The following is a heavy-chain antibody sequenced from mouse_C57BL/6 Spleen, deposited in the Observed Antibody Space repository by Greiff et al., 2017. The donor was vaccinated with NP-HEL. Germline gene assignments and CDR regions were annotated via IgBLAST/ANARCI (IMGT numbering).Heavy chain of an antibody. Sequence: QVQLKQSGPGLVQPSQSLSITCTVSGFSLTSYGVHWVRQSPGKGLEWLGVIWRGGSTDYNAAFMSRLSITKDNSKSQVFFKMNSLQADDTAIYYCAKYGYDVGYYYAMDYWGQGTSVTVSS. CDR1: GFSLTSYG. CDR2: IWRGGST. J-gene: IGHJ4*01. V-gene: IGHV2-5*01. D-gene: IGHD2-2*01. CDR3: AKYGYDVGYYYAMDY.